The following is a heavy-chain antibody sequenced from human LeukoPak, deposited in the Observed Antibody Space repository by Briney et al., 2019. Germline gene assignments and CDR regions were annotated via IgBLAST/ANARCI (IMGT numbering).Heavy chain of an antibody. V-gene: IGHV4-4*07. CDR2: IYTSGST. D-gene: IGHD3-22*01. Sequence: SETLSLTCTVSGGSISSYYWSWIRQPAGKGLEWIGRIYTSGSTNYNPSLKSRVTMSVDTSKIQFSLKLSSVTAADTAVYYCARDLHYYDSSGYYYSDAFDIWGQGTLVTVSS. CDR1: GGSISSYY. CDR3: ARDLHYYDSSGYYYSDAFDI. J-gene: IGHJ3*02.